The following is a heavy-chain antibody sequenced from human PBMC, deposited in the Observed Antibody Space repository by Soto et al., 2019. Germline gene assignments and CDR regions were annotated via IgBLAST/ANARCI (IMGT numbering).Heavy chain of an antibody. D-gene: IGHD3-9*01. J-gene: IGHJ3*02. CDR2: IYYSGST. CDR3: ARSSGYDILTGYPDAFDI. CDR1: GGSISSGYYY. Sequence: SETLSLTCSVSGGSISSGYYYWSWIRQPPGKGLEWIGYIYYSGSTYYNPSLKSRVTMSVDTSKNQFSLKLSSVTAVDTAVYYCARSSGYDILTGYPDAFDIWGQGTMVTVSS. V-gene: IGHV4-30-4*01.